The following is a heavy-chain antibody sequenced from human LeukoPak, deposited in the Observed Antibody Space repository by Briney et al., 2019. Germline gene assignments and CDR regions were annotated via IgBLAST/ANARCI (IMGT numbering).Heavy chain of an antibody. V-gene: IGHV3-30*04. J-gene: IGHJ4*02. CDR2: VSANGINK. Sequence: PGGSLRLSCTASGFRFDNFAMQWVRQAPGKALVWVAVVSANGINKYYGGSLRGRFTVSRDNSNDTVYLQINSVRHEDTAVYYCARDGRFGSGAMGFFDYWGQGALVTVSS. D-gene: IGHD3-3*01. CDR3: ARDGRFGSGAMGFFDY. CDR1: GFRFDNFA.